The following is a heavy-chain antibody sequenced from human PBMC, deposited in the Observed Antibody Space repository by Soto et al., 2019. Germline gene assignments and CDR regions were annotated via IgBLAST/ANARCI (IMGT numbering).Heavy chain of an antibody. J-gene: IGHJ6*02. CDR1: GFTFSDYY. CDR3: ARGGAEYYYYGMDV. V-gene: IGHV3-11*06. CDR2: ISSSSSYT. Sequence: QVQLVESGGGLVKPGGSLRLSCAASGFTFSDYYMSWIRQAPGKGLEWVSNISSSSSYTNYADSVKGRFTISRDNAKNSLYLQMNSLRAEDTAVYYCARGGAEYYYYGMDVWGQGTTVTVSS.